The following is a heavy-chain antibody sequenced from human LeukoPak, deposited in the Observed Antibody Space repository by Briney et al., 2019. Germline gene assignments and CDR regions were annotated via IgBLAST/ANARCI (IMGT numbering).Heavy chain of an antibody. CDR1: GYSISSGYY. CDR2: IYHSGGT. J-gene: IGHJ6*03. V-gene: IGHV4-38-2*02. Sequence: PSETLSLTCTVSGYSISSGYYWGWIRQPPGKGLEWIGSIYHSGGTYYNPSLKSRVTISVDTSKNQFSLKLSSVTAADTAVYYCARAAYYYDSSGYYHYYYYYMDVWGKGTTVTVSS. CDR3: ARAAYYYDSSGYYHYYYYYMDV. D-gene: IGHD3-22*01.